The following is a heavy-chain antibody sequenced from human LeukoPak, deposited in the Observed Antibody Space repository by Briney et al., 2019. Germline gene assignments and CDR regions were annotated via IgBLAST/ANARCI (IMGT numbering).Heavy chain of an antibody. CDR1: GGSIRSSYYY. CDR2: IYDSGST. Sequence: PSETLSLTCTVSGGSIRSSYYYWGWIRQPPGKGLEWIGSIYDSGSTYYNPSLKSRVTISVDTSKNQFSLKLNSVTAADTAVYYCASLYLGELSLYQAHFDYWGQGTLVTVSS. CDR3: ASLYLGELSLYQAHFDY. D-gene: IGHD3-16*02. V-gene: IGHV4-39*01. J-gene: IGHJ4*02.